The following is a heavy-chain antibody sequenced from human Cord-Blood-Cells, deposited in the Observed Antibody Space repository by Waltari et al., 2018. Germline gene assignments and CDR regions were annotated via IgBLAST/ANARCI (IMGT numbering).Heavy chain of an antibody. CDR2: INQSGST. D-gene: IGHD2-2*02. CDR3: ARGGDIVVVPAAIAYFQH. V-gene: IGHV4-34*01. CDR1: GGSFSGYY. J-gene: IGHJ1*01. Sequence: QVQLQQWGAGLLKPSETLSLTCAVYGGSFSGYYWSWIRQPPGKGLEWIGEINQSGSTNYNPSLKSRVTKSVDTSKNQFSLKLSSVTAADTAVYYCARGGDIVVVPAAIAYFQHWGQGTLVTVSS.